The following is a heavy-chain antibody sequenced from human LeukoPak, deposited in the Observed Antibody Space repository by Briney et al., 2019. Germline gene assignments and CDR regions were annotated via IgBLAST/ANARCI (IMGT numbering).Heavy chain of an antibody. CDR1: GFTFSGSA. D-gene: IGHD2-15*01. CDR2: IRSKANSYAT. V-gene: IGHV3-73*01. Sequence: PGGSLRLSCAASGFTFSGSAMHWVRQASGKGLEWVGRIRSKANSYATAYAASVKGRFTISRDDSKNTAYLQMNSLKTEDTAVYYCTRRVLEVGSWGFSYYYMDVWGKGTTVTISS. J-gene: IGHJ6*03. CDR3: TRRVLEVGSWGFSYYYMDV.